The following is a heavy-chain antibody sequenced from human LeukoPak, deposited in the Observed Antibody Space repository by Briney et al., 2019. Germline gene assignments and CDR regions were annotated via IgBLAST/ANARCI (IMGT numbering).Heavy chain of an antibody. D-gene: IGHD2-15*01. CDR2: TYYRSKSYN. Sequence: SQTLSLTCAVSGDTVSSNSAAWNWIRQSPSRGLEWLGRTYYRSKSYNDYAVSVKSRLTLNPDTSKNQFSLQLNSVTPEDTAVYYCARGGAGGRASDIWGQGTMVTVSS. J-gene: IGHJ3*02. CDR3: ARGGAGGRASDI. V-gene: IGHV6-1*01. CDR1: GDTVSSNSAA.